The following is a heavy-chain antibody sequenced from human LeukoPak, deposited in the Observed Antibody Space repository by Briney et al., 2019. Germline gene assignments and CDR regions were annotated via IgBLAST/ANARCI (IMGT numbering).Heavy chain of an antibody. CDR3: AKRGGWSIIPLEP. Sequence: SETLSLTCTVSGGYISTYYWSWIRQSPGKGLEGIGCFYNSGSTSYNPSLKSRVTISVDTSKNQFSLKLSSVSAADTAVYYCAKRGGWSIIPLEPCGQGTLVIVSS. J-gene: IGHJ5*02. CDR2: FYNSGST. D-gene: IGHD6-19*01. CDR1: GGYISTYY. V-gene: IGHV4-59*03.